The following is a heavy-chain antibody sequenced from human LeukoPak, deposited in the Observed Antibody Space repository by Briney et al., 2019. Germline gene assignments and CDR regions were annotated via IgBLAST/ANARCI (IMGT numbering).Heavy chain of an antibody. CDR2: IYPGDSDT. D-gene: IGHD1-7*01. Sequence: GESLKISCKGSGYSFTSYWIGWVRQMPGKGLEWMGIIYPGDSDTRYSPSFQGQVTISAGKSISTAYLQWSSLKASDTAMYYCARTPNNWNYHSDYWGQGTLVTVSS. V-gene: IGHV5-51*01. CDR3: ARTPNNWNYHSDY. J-gene: IGHJ4*02. CDR1: GYSFTSYW.